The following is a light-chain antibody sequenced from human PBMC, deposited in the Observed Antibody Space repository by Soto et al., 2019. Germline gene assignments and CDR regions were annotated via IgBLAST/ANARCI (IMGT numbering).Light chain of an antibody. Sequence: QSVLSQPPSATWSRVQRVTISFSGTSSDIGSNYVYWYLQLPGTAPKLLIYSNNQRRSGVRDRFSGFKSGTSASLAIRGLRAEDEADYYCAAWDDSLSGYVYGTGTKITVL. J-gene: IGLJ1*01. CDR1: SSDIGSNY. CDR3: AAWDDSLSGYV. V-gene: IGLV1-47*02. CDR2: SNN.